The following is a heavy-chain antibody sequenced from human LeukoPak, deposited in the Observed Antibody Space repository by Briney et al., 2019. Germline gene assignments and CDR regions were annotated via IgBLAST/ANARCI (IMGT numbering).Heavy chain of an antibody. D-gene: IGHD1-1*01. CDR1: GGSVSGYY. CDR2: IYYSGST. CDR3: ARAKLRNWFDP. J-gene: IGHJ5*02. V-gene: IGHV4-4*07. Sequence: NPSETLSLTCTVSGGSVSGYYWTWIRQPAAKGLEWIGRIYYSGSTNYNPSLKSRVTMSVDTSKNQFSLSLSSVTAADTAVYYCARAKLRNWFDPWGQGTLVTVSS.